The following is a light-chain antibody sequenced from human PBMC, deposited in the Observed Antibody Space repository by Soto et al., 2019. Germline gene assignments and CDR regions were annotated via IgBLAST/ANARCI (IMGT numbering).Light chain of an antibody. CDR2: SNN. Sequence: QSVLTQAPSASETPGQRVTISCSGGSSNIGRNTVNWYQQLPGTAPKLLIYSNNRRPSGVPDRFSGSKSGTSASLAISGLQSEDEADYYCAAWDDSRTDYVFGTGTKVTVL. CDR1: SSNIGRNT. CDR3: AAWDDSRTDYV. J-gene: IGLJ1*01. V-gene: IGLV1-44*01.